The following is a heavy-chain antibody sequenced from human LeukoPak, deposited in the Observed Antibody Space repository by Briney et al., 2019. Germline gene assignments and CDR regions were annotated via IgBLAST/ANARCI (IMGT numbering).Heavy chain of an antibody. V-gene: IGHV3-30-3*01. CDR1: GFTFSSYA. CDR2: ISYDGSNK. J-gene: IGHJ4*02. D-gene: IGHD2-21*02. Sequence: GGSLRLSCAASGFTFSSYAMHWVRQAPGKGLEWVAVISYDGSNKYYADSVKGRFTISRDNSKNTLYLQMNSLRAEDTAVYYCAKDPGIKYCGGDCYSDYWGQGTLVTVSS. CDR3: AKDPGIKYCGGDCYSDY.